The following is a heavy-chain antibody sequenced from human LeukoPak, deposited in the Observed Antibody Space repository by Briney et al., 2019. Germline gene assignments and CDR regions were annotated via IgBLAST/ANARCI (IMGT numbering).Heavy chain of an antibody. CDR3: ARDRELLLWFGELFDAFDI. D-gene: IGHD3-10*01. J-gene: IGHJ3*02. CDR1: GFTFSSYW. V-gene: IGHV3-74*01. CDR2: INSDGSST. Sequence: GGSLRLSCAASGFTFSSYWMHWVRQAPGKGLVWVSRINSDGSSTSYADSVKGRFTISRDNAKNTLYLQMNSLRAEDTAVYYCARDRELLLWFGELFDAFDIWGQGTMVTVSS.